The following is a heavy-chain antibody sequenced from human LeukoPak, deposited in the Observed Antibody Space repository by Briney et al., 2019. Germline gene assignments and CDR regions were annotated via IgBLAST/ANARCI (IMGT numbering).Heavy chain of an antibody. CDR3: ARDRITMIERFFDY. V-gene: IGHV4-39*07. J-gene: IGHJ4*02. D-gene: IGHD3-22*01. CDR2: IYYSGST. Sequence: SETLSLTCTVSGGSISSSSYYWGWIRQPPGKGLEWIGSIYYSGSTYYNPSLKSRVTISVDTSKNQFSLKLSSVTAADTAVYYCARDRITMIERFFDYWGQGTLVTVSS. CDR1: GGSISSSSYY.